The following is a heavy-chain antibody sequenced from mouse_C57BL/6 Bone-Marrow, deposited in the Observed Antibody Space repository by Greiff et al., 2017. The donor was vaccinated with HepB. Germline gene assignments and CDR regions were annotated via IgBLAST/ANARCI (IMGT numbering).Heavy chain of an antibody. Sequence: EVHLVESGGGLVQPGGSLKLSCAASGFTFSDYYMYWVRQTPEKRLEWVAYISNGGGSTYYPDTVKGRFTISRDNAKNTLYLQMSRLKSEDTAMYYCARHGTDYYGSSLYYAMDYWGQGTSVTVSS. CDR1: GFTFSDYY. J-gene: IGHJ4*01. V-gene: IGHV5-12*01. CDR2: ISNGGGST. D-gene: IGHD1-1*01. CDR3: ARHGTDYYGSSLYYAMDY.